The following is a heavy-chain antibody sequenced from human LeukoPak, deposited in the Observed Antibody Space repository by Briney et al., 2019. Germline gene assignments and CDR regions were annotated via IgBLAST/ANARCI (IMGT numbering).Heavy chain of an antibody. CDR1: GYTFTSSD. V-gene: IGHV1-8*03. CDR2: MNPASGDT. Sequence: ASVKVSCKASGYTFTSSDINWVRQATGQGLEWMGWMNPASGDTGYAQKFQGRITITRNTSIATAYIELSGLTSEDTAVYYRARGKKNRRATITGYYFDYWGQGTLVSVSS. J-gene: IGHJ4*02. D-gene: IGHD1-20*01. CDR3: ARGKKNRRATITGYYFDY.